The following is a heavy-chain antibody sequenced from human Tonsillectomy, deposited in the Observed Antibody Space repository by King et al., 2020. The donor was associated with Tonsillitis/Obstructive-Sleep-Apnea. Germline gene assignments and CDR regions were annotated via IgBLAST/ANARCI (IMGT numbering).Heavy chain of an antibody. CDR1: GGSISSSSYY. Sequence: QLQESGPGLVKPSETLSLTCTVSGGSISSSSYYWGWIRQPPGKGLEWIGSIYYSGSTYYNPSLKSRVTISVDTSKNQFSLKLSSVTAADTAVYYCARKDYYDSSGYYSAFDIWGQGTMVTVSS. CDR2: IYYSGST. J-gene: IGHJ3*02. D-gene: IGHD3-22*01. V-gene: IGHV4-39*01. CDR3: ARKDYYDSSGYYSAFDI.